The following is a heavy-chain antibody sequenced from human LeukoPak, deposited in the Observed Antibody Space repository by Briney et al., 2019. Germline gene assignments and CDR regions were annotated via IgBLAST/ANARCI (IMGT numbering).Heavy chain of an antibody. CDR3: VRDWYSIEY. CDR2: IVSDGSST. CDR1: GFTFSNYW. J-gene: IGHJ4*02. V-gene: IGHV3-74*01. Sequence: PGASLRLSCAASGFTFSNYWMHWVRQAPGKGLVWVSRIVSDGSSTNYADSVKGRFTISRDNAKNTLYLQMNSLRVEDTAVYYCVRDWYSIEYWGQGTLVTVSS. D-gene: IGHD6-13*01.